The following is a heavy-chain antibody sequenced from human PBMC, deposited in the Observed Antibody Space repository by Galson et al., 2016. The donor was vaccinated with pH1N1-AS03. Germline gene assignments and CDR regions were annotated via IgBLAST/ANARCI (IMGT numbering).Heavy chain of an antibody. D-gene: IGHD3-9*01. V-gene: IGHV1-8*01. CDR3: ARAPTKYYEILTGYYRVWFDP. Sequence: SVKVSCKASGYTFTSYDINWVRQAPGQGLEWMGWMNPDTGNAGYAEKFQGRVTMTRNTSISTADMELSSLRSEDTAVYYCARAPTKYYEILTGYYRVWFDPWGQGTLVAVSS. CDR1: GYTFTSYD. CDR2: MNPDTGNA. J-gene: IGHJ5*02.